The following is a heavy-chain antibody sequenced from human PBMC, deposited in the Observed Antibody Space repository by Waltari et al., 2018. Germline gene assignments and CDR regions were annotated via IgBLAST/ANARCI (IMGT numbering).Heavy chain of an antibody. Sequence: VQVVETGGGLIQPGGSLSLSCAAFEFTVSSDYMNWVRQAPGKGLEGIGVFIYSGNTYYNSSLKSRVTIAVDMSKNQFSLRLSSVTAADTAVYYCARDEIYSSFWRSGLEYWGQGTLVTVSS. CDR2: FIYSGNT. CDR1: EFTVSSDY. V-gene: IGHV4-59*02. D-gene: IGHD5-12*01. J-gene: IGHJ4*02. CDR3: ARDEIYSSFWRSGLEY.